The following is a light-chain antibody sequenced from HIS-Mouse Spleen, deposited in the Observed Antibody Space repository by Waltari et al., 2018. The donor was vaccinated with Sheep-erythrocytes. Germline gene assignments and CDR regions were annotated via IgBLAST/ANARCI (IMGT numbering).Light chain of an antibody. CDR3: MQALQTPRT. CDR2: LGS. CDR1: HGLLHSNGYNY. J-gene: IGKJ1*01. V-gene: IGKV2-28*01. Sequence: DIVMTQSPLSLPVTPREPASISCRSSHGLLHSNGYNYLAWYLQKPGQSPQLLIYLGSYRASGVPDRFSGSASDTDFTLKISRVEAEDVGVYYCMQALQTPRTFGQGTKVEIK.